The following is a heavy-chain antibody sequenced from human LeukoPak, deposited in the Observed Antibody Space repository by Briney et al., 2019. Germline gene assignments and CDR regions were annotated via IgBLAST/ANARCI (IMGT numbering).Heavy chain of an antibody. Sequence: PSETLSLTCTVSGGSTSSDYWSWIRQSPGKGLEWVGYVYNSGDTGRNPSLRSRVTILLDTSRNQCSLKLTSVSAADTAVYYCARLKLGAYFDLWGRGTLVTVSS. D-gene: IGHD3-16*01. CDR1: GGSTSSDY. CDR2: VYNSGDT. J-gene: IGHJ2*01. V-gene: IGHV4-59*08. CDR3: ARLKLGAYFDL.